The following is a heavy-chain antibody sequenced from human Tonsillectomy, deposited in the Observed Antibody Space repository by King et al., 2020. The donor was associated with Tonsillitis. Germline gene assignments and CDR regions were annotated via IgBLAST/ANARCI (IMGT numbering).Heavy chain of an antibody. J-gene: IGHJ4*02. D-gene: IGHD6-6*01. CDR3: TTPGSVYSSSYDY. Sequence: VQLVESGGGLVQPGGSLKLSCAASGFTFSGSAMHWVRQASGKGLEWVGRIRSKANSYATAYAASVKGRFTISSDDSKNTAYLQMNSLKNEDTAGDYCTTPGSVYSSSYDYWGQGTLVTVSS. CDR2: IRSKANSYAT. CDR1: GFTFSGSA. V-gene: IGHV3-73*02.